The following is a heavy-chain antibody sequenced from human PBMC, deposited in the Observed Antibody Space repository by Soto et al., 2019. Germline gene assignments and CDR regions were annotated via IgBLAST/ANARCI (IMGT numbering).Heavy chain of an antibody. Sequence: ASVKVSCKASGYTFTRYAMHWVLQAPGQRLEWMGWINAGNGNTKYSQKFQGRVTITRDTSASTAYMELSSLRSEDTAVYYCARDLGCSGGSCYPGTLNWFDPWGQGTLVTVSS. CDR2: INAGNGNT. D-gene: IGHD2-15*01. CDR1: GYTFTRYA. J-gene: IGHJ5*02. V-gene: IGHV1-3*01. CDR3: ARDLGCSGGSCYPGTLNWFDP.